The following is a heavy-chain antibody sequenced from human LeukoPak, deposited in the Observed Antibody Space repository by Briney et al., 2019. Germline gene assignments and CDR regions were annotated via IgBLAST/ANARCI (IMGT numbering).Heavy chain of an antibody. J-gene: IGHJ6*04. CDR2: IIPLFDTT. CDR3: ASGVAVAGTYYYYGMDV. Sequence: SVTVSCKASGGTFSSFAVSWVRQAPGQGLEWMGGIIPLFDTTNYAQKFQGRVTISADKSTSTIYMEMSSLRSEDTAVYYCASGVAVAGTYYYYGMDVWGKGTTVTVSS. CDR1: GGTFSSFA. D-gene: IGHD6-19*01. V-gene: IGHV1-69*06.